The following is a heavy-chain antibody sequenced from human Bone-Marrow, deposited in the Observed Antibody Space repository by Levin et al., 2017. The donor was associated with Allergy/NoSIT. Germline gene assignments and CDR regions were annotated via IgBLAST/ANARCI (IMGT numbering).Heavy chain of an antibody. CDR2: ISGSGGST. CDR3: AKMGGRFVEWLLTEDYFDY. Sequence: GESLKISCAASGFTFSSYAMSWVRQAPGKGLEWVSAISGSGGSTYYADSVKGRFTISRDNSKNTLYLQMNSLRAEDTAVYYCAKMGGRFVEWLLTEDYFDYWGQGTLVTVSS. V-gene: IGHV3-23*01. J-gene: IGHJ4*02. CDR1: GFTFSSYA. D-gene: IGHD3-3*01.